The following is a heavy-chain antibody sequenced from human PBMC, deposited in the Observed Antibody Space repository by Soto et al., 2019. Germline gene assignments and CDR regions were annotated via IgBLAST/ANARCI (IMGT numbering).Heavy chain of an antibody. CDR2: LYSDGRT. CDR3: ARCSGWYGQCYFDC. V-gene: IGHV3-53*02. CDR1: GCIVSSSY. D-gene: IGHD6-13*01. Sequence: DVQLVETGGGLIQPGGSLRLSCAASGCIVSSSYMSWVRQAPGKGLEWVSVLYSDGRTYYADSVKGRFTISRDNSKNTLYLQMNSLSAEDSAVYYCARCSGWYGQCYFDCCGQGTLVTVSS. J-gene: IGHJ4*02.